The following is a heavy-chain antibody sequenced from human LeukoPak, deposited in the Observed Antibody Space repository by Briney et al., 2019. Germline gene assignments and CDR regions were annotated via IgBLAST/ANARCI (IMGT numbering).Heavy chain of an antibody. J-gene: IGHJ6*02. CDR1: GFTLSSYG. CDR3: AKDLVPSPLWFGLDV. V-gene: IGHV3-30*18. CDR2: ISYDGSNE. D-gene: IGHD3-10*01. Sequence: GRSLRLSCAASGFTLSSYGMHWVRQAPGKGLEWVAVISYDGSNENYADSVKGRFTISRDNSKNTLYLQMNSLRAEDAAVYYCAKDLVPSPLWFGLDVWGQGTTVTVSS.